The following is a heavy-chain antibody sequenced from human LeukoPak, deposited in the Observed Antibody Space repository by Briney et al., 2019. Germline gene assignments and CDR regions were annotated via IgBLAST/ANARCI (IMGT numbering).Heavy chain of an antibody. V-gene: IGHV4-34*01. D-gene: IGHD3-3*01. CDR2: INHRGST. CDR3: ARGGVTIFGVVTTFDY. J-gene: IGHJ4*02. Sequence: PSETLSLTCAVYGGSFSDYYWSWIRQPPGKGLEWIGEINHRGSTSYNPSLKSRVTISIDTSKNQFSLKLSSVTAADTAVYYCARGGVTIFGVVTTFDYWGQGTLVTVSS. CDR1: GGSFSDYY.